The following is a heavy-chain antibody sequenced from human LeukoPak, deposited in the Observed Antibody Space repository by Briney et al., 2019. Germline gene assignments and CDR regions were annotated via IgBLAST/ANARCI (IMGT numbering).Heavy chain of an antibody. V-gene: IGHV1-69*04. D-gene: IGHD3-9*01. Sequence: GGSVKVSCKASGGTFSSYAISWVRQAPGQGLEWMGRIIPILGIANYAQKFQGSVTITADKSTSTAYMELSSLRSEDTAVYYCASAFLTGYYPNNYYYYGMDVWGQGTTVTVSS. CDR2: IIPILGIA. CDR1: GGTFSSYA. J-gene: IGHJ6*02. CDR3: ASAFLTGYYPNNYYYYGMDV.